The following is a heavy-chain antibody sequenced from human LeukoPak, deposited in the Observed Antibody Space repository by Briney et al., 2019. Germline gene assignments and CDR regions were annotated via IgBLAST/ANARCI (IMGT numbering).Heavy chain of an antibody. J-gene: IGHJ4*02. V-gene: IGHV1-46*01. CDR2: IYPGGGGT. CDR1: GYTFTSHG. Sequence: ASVKVSCKASGYTFTSHGISWVRQAPGQGLEWMGKIYPGGGGTTYAQKVQGRVTMTRDKSTSTVYMELSSLRSEDTAMYYCAVLLRTLQLLDFWGQGTLVTVAS. CDR3: AVLLRTLQLLDF. D-gene: IGHD3-10*01.